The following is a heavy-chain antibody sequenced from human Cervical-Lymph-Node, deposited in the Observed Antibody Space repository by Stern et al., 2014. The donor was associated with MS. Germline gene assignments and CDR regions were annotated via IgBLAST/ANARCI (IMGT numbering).Heavy chain of an antibody. V-gene: IGHV1-2*06. D-gene: IGHD4-11*01. CDR3: ATVYSASGYFDY. CDR2: INPLTGGT. Sequence: MQLVQSGAEVKKPGASVRVSCKTSGYTFTGLYMNWVRQAPGQGLEWLGRINPLTGGTNYAQRFQGRVSMTRNTSISTAYLELSSLKTDDTAIYYCATVYSASGYFDYWGQGTPVTVSS. CDR1: GYTFTGLY. J-gene: IGHJ4*02.